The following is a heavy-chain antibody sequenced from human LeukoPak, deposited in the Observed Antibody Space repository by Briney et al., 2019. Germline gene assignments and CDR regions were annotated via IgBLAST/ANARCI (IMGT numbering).Heavy chain of an antibody. CDR2: IKQDGSEK. D-gene: IGHD6-19*01. CDR3: ARVMYSSGWFDYGMDV. Sequence: GGSLRLSCAASGFTFSSYWMSWVRQAPGKGLEWVANIKQDGSEKYYVDSVKGRFAISRDNAKNSLYLQMNSLRAEDTAVYYCARVMYSSGWFDYGMDVWGQGTTVTVSS. CDR1: GFTFSSYW. V-gene: IGHV3-7*01. J-gene: IGHJ6*02.